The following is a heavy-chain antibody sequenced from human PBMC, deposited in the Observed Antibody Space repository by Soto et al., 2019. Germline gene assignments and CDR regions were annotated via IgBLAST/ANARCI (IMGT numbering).Heavy chain of an antibody. CDR2: IWYDGSNK. CDR3: ARGQQQLVLNWFDP. Sequence: GGSLRLSCAASGFTFSSYGMHWVRQAPGKGLEWVAVIWYDGSNKYYADSVKGRFTISRDNSKNTLYLQMNSLRAEDTAVYYCARGQQQLVLNWFDPWGQGTLVTVS. CDR1: GFTFSSYG. J-gene: IGHJ5*02. D-gene: IGHD6-13*01. V-gene: IGHV3-33*01.